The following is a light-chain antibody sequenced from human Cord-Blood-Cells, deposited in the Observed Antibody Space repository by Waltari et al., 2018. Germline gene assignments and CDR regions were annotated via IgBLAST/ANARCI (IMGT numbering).Light chain of an antibody. V-gene: IGLV2-11*01. Sequence: QSALTQPRSVSGSPGQSVTISCTGTSSDIGGSNYFPWYQQHPGKAPKLMIYDVSKRPSGVPDRFSGSKSGNTASLTISGLQAEDEADYYCCSYAGSYTFWVFGGGTKLTVL. J-gene: IGLJ3*02. CDR2: DVS. CDR3: CSYAGSYTFWV. CDR1: SSDIGGSNY.